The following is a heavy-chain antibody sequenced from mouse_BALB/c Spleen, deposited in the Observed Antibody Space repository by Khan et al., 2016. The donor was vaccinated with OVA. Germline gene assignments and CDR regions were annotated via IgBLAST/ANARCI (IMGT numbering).Heavy chain of an antibody. J-gene: IGHJ4*01. Sequence: QVQLKQSGPGLVAPSQSLSITCTVSGFSLTTYGVSWVRQPPGKGLEWLGVIWGDGSTNYHSALISRLSISKDNSKSQVFLKLNSLQTDDTATFFCVKQIHGTLYAVDYWGQGTSVTVSS. CDR3: VKQIHGTLYAVDY. V-gene: IGHV2-3*01. CDR1: GFSLTTYG. D-gene: IGHD2-1*01. CDR2: IWGDGST.